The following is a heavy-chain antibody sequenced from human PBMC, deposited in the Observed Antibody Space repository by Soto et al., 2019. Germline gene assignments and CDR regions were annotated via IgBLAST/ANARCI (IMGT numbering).Heavy chain of an antibody. V-gene: IGHV4-4*02. CDR3: TKNSAYALDY. D-gene: IGHD5-12*01. J-gene: IGHJ4*02. CDR1: RYSINNDNW. Sequence: KASETLSLTCDVSRYSINNDNWWSWVRQPPGGGLEWIGELHHGGSTNYNPSLESRVTFSVDISKNQFFLKLSPVTAADTAVYYCTKNSAYALDYWGQGTLVTVSS. CDR2: LHHGGST.